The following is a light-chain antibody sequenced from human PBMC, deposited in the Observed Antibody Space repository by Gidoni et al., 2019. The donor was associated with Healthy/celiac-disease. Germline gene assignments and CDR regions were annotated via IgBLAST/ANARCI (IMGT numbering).Light chain of an antibody. CDR1: KLGDKY. CDR2: QDS. CDR3: QAWDSSVVI. V-gene: IGLV3-1*01. Sequence: SYVLTHPPSVFVCPGQTASITCSGDKLGDKYACWYQQKPGQFPVLVIYQDSKRPSGIPERFSGSNSGNTTTLTISGTQAMDEADYYCQAWDSSVVIFGGGTKLTVL. J-gene: IGLJ2*01.